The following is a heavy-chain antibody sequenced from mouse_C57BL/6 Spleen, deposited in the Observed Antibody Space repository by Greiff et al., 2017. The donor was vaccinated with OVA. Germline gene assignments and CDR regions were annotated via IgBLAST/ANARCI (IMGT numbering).Heavy chain of an antibody. J-gene: IGHJ4*01. CDR2: ISSGGDYI. CDR3: ARHEDYDHYAMDY. Sequence: DVKLVESGEGLVKPGGSLKLSCVASGFTFSSYAMSWVRQTPEKRLEWVAYISSGGDYIYYADAVKGRFTISRDNARNTLYLQMSSLQSEDTAMYYCARHEDYDHYAMDYWGQGTSVTVSS. D-gene: IGHD2-4*01. V-gene: IGHV5S21*01. CDR1: GFTFSSYA.